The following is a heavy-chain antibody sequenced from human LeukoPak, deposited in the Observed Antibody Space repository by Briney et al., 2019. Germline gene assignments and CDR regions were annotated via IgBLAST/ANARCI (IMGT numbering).Heavy chain of an antibody. CDR2: IGGSNGIT. V-gene: IGHV3-23*01. J-gene: IGHJ4*02. CDR3: ARKLWHRNDC. D-gene: IGHD3-16*01. CDR1: RFTFNSYA. Sequence: GGSLRLSCAASRFTFNSYAMSWVRQAPGKGLEWVSVIGGSNGITFYVGSVKGRFTISRDNSKDTLYLQMNSLRAEDTAVYYCARKLWHRNDCWGQGTLVTVSS.